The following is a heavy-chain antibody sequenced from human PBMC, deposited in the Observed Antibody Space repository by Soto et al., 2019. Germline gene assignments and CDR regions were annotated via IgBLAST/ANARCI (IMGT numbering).Heavy chain of an antibody. Sequence: GGSLRLSCAASGFTFSSYAMSWVRQAPGKGLEWVSAISGSGGSTYYADSVKGRFTISRDNSKNTLYLQMNSLRAEDTAVYYCAKLYDSSGYYYFRSDYYHGMDVWGQGTTVTVSS. V-gene: IGHV3-23*01. CDR3: AKLYDSSGYYYFRSDYYHGMDV. D-gene: IGHD3-22*01. CDR1: GFTFSSYA. CDR2: ISGSGGST. J-gene: IGHJ6*02.